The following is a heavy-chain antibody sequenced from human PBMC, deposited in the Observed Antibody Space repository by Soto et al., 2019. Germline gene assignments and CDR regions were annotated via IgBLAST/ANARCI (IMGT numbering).Heavy chain of an antibody. V-gene: IGHV1-18*01. D-gene: IGHD1-26*01. Sequence: ASVKVSGKASGYAVTSYGISWVRQAPGQGLEWMGWISAYNGNSNYAQKLQGRVTMTTDTYTSTAYMELRSLRSDDTAVYYCARLLNKDHYGMDVWGQGTLVPVSS. CDR2: ISAYNGNS. J-gene: IGHJ6*02. CDR3: ARLLNKDHYGMDV. CDR1: GYAVTSYG.